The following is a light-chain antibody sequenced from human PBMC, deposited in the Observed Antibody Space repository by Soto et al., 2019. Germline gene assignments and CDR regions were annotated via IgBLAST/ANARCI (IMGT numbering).Light chain of an antibody. V-gene: IGLV2-14*03. CDR3: SSFAGSNTLVV. Sequence: QSVLTQPASVSGSPGQSITISCTGTSSDVGGYNYVSWYQQHPGKAPKLMIYDVSSRPSGVSNRFSASKSGNTASLTISGLQAEDEADYYCSSFAGSNTLVVFGGGTKLTVL. CDR2: DVS. J-gene: IGLJ2*01. CDR1: SSDVGGYNY.